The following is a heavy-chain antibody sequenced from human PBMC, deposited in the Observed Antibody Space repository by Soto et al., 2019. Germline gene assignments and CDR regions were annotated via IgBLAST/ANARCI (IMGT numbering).Heavy chain of an antibody. V-gene: IGHV4-59*01. CDR3: ARDRSYGKYYYYYYYGMDV. CDR1: GGSISSYY. Sequence: NPSETLSLTCTVSGGSISSYYWSWIRQPPGKGLEWIGYIYYSGSTNYNPSLKSRVTISVDTSKNQFSLKLSSVTAADTAVYYCARDRSYGKYYYYYYYGMDVWGQGTTVTVSS. CDR2: IYYSGST. D-gene: IGHD5-18*01. J-gene: IGHJ6*02.